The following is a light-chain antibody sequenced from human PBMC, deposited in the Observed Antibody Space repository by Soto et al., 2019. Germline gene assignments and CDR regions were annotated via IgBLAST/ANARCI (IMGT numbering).Light chain of an antibody. CDR3: QQYQRYSLM. Sequence: DIQMTQSPSTLSASVWDRVTITCRASQSISSWLAWYQQKTGKAPKHLIYDASSLETGVPARFSGSESGTDFALTVTVLQRDDFATYYCQQYQRYSLMFGGGTKVEIK. CDR1: QSISSW. CDR2: DAS. V-gene: IGKV1-5*01. J-gene: IGKJ4*02.